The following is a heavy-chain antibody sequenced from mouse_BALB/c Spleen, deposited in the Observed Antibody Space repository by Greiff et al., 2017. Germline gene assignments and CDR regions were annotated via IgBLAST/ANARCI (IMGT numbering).Heavy chain of an antibody. Sequence: VQLQESGPGLVAPSQSLSITCTVSGFSLTDYGVSWIRQPPGKGLEWLGVIWGGGSTYYNSALKSRLSISKDNSKSQVFLKMNSLQTDDTAMYYCAKQEISGGYYAMDDWGQGTSVTVSS. V-gene: IGHV2-6-5*01. CDR3: AKQEISGGYYAMDD. J-gene: IGHJ4*01. CDR1: GFSLTDYG. CDR2: IWGGGST.